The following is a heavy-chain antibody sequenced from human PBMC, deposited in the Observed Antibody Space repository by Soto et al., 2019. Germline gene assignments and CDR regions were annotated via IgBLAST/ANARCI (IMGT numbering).Heavy chain of an antibody. D-gene: IGHD4-17*01. CDR3: ARDRSGSGYGGSHGDYVY. V-gene: IGHV1-46*01. J-gene: IGHJ4*02. CDR1: GYTFTSYY. Sequence: ASVKVSCKASGYTFTSYYMHWVRQAPGQGLEWMGIINPSGGSTSYAQKFQGRVTMTRDTSTSTVYMELSSLRSEDTAVYYCARDRSGSGYGGSHGDYVYWGQGTLVTVSS. CDR2: INPSGGST.